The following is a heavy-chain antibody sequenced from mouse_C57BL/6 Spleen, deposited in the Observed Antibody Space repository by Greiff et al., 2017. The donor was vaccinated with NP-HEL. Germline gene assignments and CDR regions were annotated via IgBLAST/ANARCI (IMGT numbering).Heavy chain of an antibody. J-gene: IGHJ3*01. CDR1: GFSFNTYA. D-gene: IGHD2-5*01. CDR3: VGSNYVFAY. CDR2: IRSKSNNYAT. Sequence: EVNVVESGGGLVQPKGSLKLSCAASGFSFNTYAMNWVRQAPGKGLEWVARIRSKSNNYATYYADSVKDRFTISRDDSESMLYLQMNNLKTEDTAMYYCVGSNYVFAYWGQGTLVTVSA. V-gene: IGHV10-1*01.